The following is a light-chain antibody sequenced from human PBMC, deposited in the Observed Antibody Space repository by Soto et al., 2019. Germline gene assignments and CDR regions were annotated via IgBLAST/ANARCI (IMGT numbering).Light chain of an antibody. J-gene: IGKJ2*02. CDR3: MQALQTPCT. V-gene: IGKV2-28*01. CDR2: LGS. Sequence: DIVMTQSPLSLPVTPGEPASISCRSSQSLLHSNGYNYLDWYLQKPGQSPQLLIYLGSNRASGVPERFSGSGSGTDFTLKISRVEAEDVGVYYCMQALQTPCTFGQGTKLEIK. CDR1: QSLLHSNGYNY.